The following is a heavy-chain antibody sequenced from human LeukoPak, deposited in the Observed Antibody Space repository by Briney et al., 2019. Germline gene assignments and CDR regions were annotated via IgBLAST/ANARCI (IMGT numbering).Heavy chain of an antibody. CDR3: ARATHLYYGSGTDLNYFDF. D-gene: IGHD3-10*01. CDR1: GGSINTGEYD. V-gene: IGHV4-30-4*01. CDR2: IYYSGTS. Sequence: SETLSLTCTVSGGSINTGEYDLSWIRQPPGKGLDWIVYIYYSGTSFYNPSVRGRLTMSVDTSKNQFSLKLSPVSAADTAVYYCARATHLYYGSGTDLNYFDFWGQGTLVTVSS. J-gene: IGHJ4*02.